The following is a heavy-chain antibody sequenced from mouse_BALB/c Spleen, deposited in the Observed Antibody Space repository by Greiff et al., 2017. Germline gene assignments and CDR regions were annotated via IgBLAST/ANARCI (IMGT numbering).Heavy chain of an antibody. J-gene: IGHJ4*01. CDR1: GYTFTSYY. CDR3: TRVGTLRLYYAMDY. CDR2: INPSNGGT. D-gene: IGHD3-2*02. Sequence: QVQLQQSGAELVKPGASVKLSCKASGYTFTSYYMYWVKQRPGQGLEWIGEINPSNGGTNFNEKFKSKATLTVDKSSSTAYMQLSSLTSEDSAVYYCTRVGTLRLYYAMDYWGQGTSVTVSS. V-gene: IGHV1S81*02.